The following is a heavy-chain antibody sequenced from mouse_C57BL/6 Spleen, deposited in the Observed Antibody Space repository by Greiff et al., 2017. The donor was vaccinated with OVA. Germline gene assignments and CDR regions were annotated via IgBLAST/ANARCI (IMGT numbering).Heavy chain of an antibody. CDR3: ARWDTTVVHFDD. D-gene: IGHD1-1*01. J-gene: IGHJ2*01. V-gene: IGHV1-50*01. CDR1: GYTFTSYW. Sequence: QVQLQQPGAELVKPGASVKLSCKASGYTFTSYWMQWVKQRPGQGLEWIGEIDPSDSYTNYNQKFKGKATLTVDTSSSTAYMQLSSLTSEDSAVYYCARWDTTVVHFDDWGQGTTLTVSS. CDR2: IDPSDSYT.